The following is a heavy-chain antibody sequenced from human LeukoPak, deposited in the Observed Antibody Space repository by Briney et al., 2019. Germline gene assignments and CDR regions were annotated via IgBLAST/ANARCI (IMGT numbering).Heavy chain of an antibody. CDR3: ARQSGGSYVFFDY. Sequence: PSETLSLTCTVSGGSLSTYYRSWIRQPAGKGLEWIGRISATRNSNYNPSLKSRVTISVDKSKDQFSLKLTSVTAADTAVYFCARQSGGSYVFFDYWGRGTLATVSS. D-gene: IGHD3-22*01. J-gene: IGHJ4*02. V-gene: IGHV4-4*07. CDR1: GGSLSTYY. CDR2: ISATRNS.